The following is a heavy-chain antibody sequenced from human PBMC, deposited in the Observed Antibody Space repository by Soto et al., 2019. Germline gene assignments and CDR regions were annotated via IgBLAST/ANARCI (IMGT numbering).Heavy chain of an antibody. CDR1: GFTFSSYG. CDR3: ARERGERDDAFDI. D-gene: IGHD4-17*01. J-gene: IGHJ3*02. V-gene: IGHV3-33*01. CDR2: IWYDGSNK. Sequence: GGSLRLSCAASGFTFSSYGMHWVRQAPGKGLEWVAVIWYDGSNKYYADYVKGRFTISRDNSKNTLYLQMNSLRAEDTAVYYCARERGERDDAFDIWGQGTMVTVSS.